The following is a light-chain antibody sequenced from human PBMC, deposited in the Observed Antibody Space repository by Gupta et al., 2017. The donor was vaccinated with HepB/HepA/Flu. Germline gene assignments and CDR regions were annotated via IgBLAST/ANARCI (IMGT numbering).Light chain of an antibody. CDR1: QSLQHSNGFNY. V-gene: IGKV2-28*01. CDR3: KQDRPPCT. CDR2: LRS. Sequence: DIVLTQSPLSLTVTPGEPASISCRSSQSLQHSNGFNYLDWYVQKPGRSPQLLIFLRSNRACGLPDRFSGSGSGTDFTLKSSRVEAEDVGVYCCKQDRPPCTFGQGTKVEIK. J-gene: IGKJ2*02.